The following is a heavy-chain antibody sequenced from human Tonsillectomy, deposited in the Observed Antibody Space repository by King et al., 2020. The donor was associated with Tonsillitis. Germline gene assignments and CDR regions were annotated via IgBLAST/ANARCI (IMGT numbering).Heavy chain of an antibody. D-gene: IGHD1-26*01. J-gene: IGHJ3*01. CDR1: GNTLSEVS. CDR3: ATAHAWEVFGG. V-gene: IGHV1-24*01. CDR2: FGPEDDDS. Sequence: QLVQSGAELKTPGASVKVSCKVSGNTLSEVSIHWVRQAPGKGLEWMGGFGPEDDDSIFAETFEDRLTVTEDTSTDTAYMHLSSLTSEDTALYYCATAHAWEVFGGWAQGKRV.